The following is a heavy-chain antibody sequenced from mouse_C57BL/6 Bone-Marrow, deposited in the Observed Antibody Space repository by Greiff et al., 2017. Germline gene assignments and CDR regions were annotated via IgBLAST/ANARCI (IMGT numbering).Heavy chain of an antibody. D-gene: IGHD1-1*01. CDR1: GFTFSDYY. Sequence: EVKLMESGGGLVQPGGSLKLSCAASGFTFSDYYMYWVRQTPEQRLEWVAYISNGGGSTYYPDTVKGRFTISRDNAKNTLYLQTSRLKSEDTAMYYCERHRGLLLRWNAMDYWGQGTSVTVSS. CDR2: ISNGGGST. J-gene: IGHJ4*01. V-gene: IGHV5-12*01. CDR3: ERHRGLLLRWNAMDY.